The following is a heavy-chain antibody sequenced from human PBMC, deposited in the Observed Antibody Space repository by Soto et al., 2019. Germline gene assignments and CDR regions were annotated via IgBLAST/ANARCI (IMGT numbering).Heavy chain of an antibody. D-gene: IGHD1-7*01. V-gene: IGHV3-23*01. CDR2: ISGSGGST. CDR3: AKGRGTITRYFGMDY. J-gene: IGHJ6*02. CDR1: GFPFSSYD. Sequence: EVQLLESGGGLVQPGGSLRLFCAASGFPFSSYDMSWVRQAPGKGLEWVYVISGSGGSTFYADSVKDRFTISRNNSKNTVYLPKNSLRAEDTAIYFCAKGRGTITRYFGMDYWGQGTTVTDSS.